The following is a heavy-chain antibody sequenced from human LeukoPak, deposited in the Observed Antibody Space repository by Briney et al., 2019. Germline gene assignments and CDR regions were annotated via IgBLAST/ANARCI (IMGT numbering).Heavy chain of an antibody. J-gene: IGHJ6*02. CDR1: GFTFTSYT. CDR3: ARDLGSIAAVGEDYYYYGMDV. D-gene: IGHD6-13*01. V-gene: IGHV3-21*01. CDR2: ISSSSNYI. Sequence: GGSLRLSCAASGFTFTSYTMNWVRQAPGKGLEWVSSISSSSNYIYYADSVKGRFTISRDNAKNSLYLQMNSLRAEDTAVYYCARDLGSIAAVGEDYYYYGMDVWGQGTTVTVSS.